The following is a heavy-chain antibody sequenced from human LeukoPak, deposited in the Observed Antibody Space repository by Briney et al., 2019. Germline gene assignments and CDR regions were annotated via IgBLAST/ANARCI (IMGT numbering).Heavy chain of an antibody. Sequence: GGSLRLSCVVSGFTFSTYWMAWVRQAPGKGLEWVANIKYDGSEKYYVDSVKGRFTISRDNAKNSLYLQMNSLRDEDTAIYYCVRDLVTEPTGVWFDPWGQGTLVTVSS. D-gene: IGHD2-2*01. CDR1: GFTFSTYW. CDR3: VRDLVTEPTGVWFDP. J-gene: IGHJ5*02. V-gene: IGHV3-7*01. CDR2: IKYDGSEK.